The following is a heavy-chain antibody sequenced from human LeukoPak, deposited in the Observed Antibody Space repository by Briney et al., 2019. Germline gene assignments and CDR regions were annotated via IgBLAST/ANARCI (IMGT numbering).Heavy chain of an antibody. D-gene: IGHD5-24*01. CDR2: TSSSSSYI. CDR1: GFTFSSYS. CDR3: ARGESEMAHVDY. V-gene: IGHV3-21*01. J-gene: IGHJ4*02. Sequence: PRGSLRLSCAASGFTFSSYSMNWVRQAPGKGLEWVSSTSSSSSYIYYADSVKGRFTISRDNAKNSLYLQMNSLRAEDTAVYYCARGESEMAHVDYWGQGTLVTVSS.